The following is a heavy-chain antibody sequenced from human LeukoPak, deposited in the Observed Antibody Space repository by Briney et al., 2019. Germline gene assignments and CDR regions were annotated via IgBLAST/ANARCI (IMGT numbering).Heavy chain of an antibody. Sequence: GGSLRLSCAASGFTFSSYSMNGVRQAPGKGLEWVSPISSSSSYIYYADSVKGRFTISRDNAKNSLYLQMNSLRAEDTAVYYCAKDPIGDGYNPYYFDYWGQGTLVTVSS. D-gene: IGHD5-24*01. V-gene: IGHV3-21*01. J-gene: IGHJ4*02. CDR1: GFTFSSYS. CDR3: AKDPIGDGYNPYYFDY. CDR2: ISSSSSYI.